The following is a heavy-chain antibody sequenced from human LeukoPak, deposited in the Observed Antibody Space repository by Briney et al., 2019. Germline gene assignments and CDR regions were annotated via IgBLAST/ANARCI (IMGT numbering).Heavy chain of an antibody. CDR1: GFTFSSYA. CDR3: AREGQQLACDY. J-gene: IGHJ4*02. V-gene: IGHV3-7*01. CDR2: IKQDGSEK. Sequence: GGSLRLSCAASGFTFSSYAMSWVHQAPGKGLEWVANIKQDGSEKYYVDSVKGRFTISRDNAKNSLYLQMNSLRAEDTAVYYCAREGQQLACDYWGQGTLVTVSS. D-gene: IGHD6-13*01.